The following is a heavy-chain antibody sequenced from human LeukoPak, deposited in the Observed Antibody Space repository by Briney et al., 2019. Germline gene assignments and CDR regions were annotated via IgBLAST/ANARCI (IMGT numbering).Heavy chain of an antibody. V-gene: IGHV1-46*01. D-gene: IGHD5-24*01. J-gene: IGHJ4*02. CDR1: GYIIATYY. CDR2: INPSGGGT. CDR3: ARVSRDGYYLFDY. Sequence: GASVKVSCKASGYIIATYYIDWVRQAPGQGLEWMGRINPSGGGTNYARQLQDRVTMTSDTSTTTVYMELSSLRSEDTAVYFCARVSRDGYYLFDYWGQGTLVTVSS.